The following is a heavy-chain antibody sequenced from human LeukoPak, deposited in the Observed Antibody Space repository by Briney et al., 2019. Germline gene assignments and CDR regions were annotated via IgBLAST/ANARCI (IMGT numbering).Heavy chain of an antibody. V-gene: IGHV3-23*01. Sequence: GGSLRLSCEGSAFIFSGHWMNWVRQTPGKGLEWVSTISGSGGSTYYADSVKGRFTISRDNSKNTLYLQMNSLRAEDTAVYYCAKARGYSSSWYPSLDYWGQGTLVTVSS. CDR3: AKARGYSSSWYPSLDY. CDR1: AFIFSGHW. J-gene: IGHJ4*02. CDR2: ISGSGGST. D-gene: IGHD6-13*01.